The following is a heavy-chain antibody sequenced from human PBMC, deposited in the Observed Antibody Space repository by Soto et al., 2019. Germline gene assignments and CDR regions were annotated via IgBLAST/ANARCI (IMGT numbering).Heavy chain of an antibody. Sequence: ASVKVSCKASGYTFTSYGISWVRQAPGQGLEWMGWISAYNGNTNYAQKLQGRVTMTTDTSTSTAYMELRSLRSDDTAVYYCARGRVATCSWDRIKGYGMDVWGQGTTVNVSS. J-gene: IGHJ6*02. D-gene: IGHD5-12*01. V-gene: IGHV1-18*01. CDR1: GYTFTSYG. CDR2: ISAYNGNT. CDR3: ARGRVATCSWDRIKGYGMDV.